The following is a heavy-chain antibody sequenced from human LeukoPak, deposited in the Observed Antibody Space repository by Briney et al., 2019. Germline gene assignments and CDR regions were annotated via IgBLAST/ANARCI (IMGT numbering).Heavy chain of an antibody. CDR2: VNNDASQT. J-gene: IGHJ6*02. D-gene: IGHD1-26*01. CDR3: ASDGAYAMAV. CDR1: GFDFSRSW. Sequence: SGGSLRLSCAASGFDFSRSWIHWGRQAPGKGLVWGSHVNNDASQTTYADSVRGRFTISRDNAKNTVSLQMNSLRAEDTAVYYCASDGAYAMAVWGQGTTVTVSS. V-gene: IGHV3-74*01.